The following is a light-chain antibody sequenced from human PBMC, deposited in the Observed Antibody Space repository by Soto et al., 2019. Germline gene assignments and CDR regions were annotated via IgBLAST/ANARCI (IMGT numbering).Light chain of an antibody. V-gene: IGLV1-47*01. CDR3: AAWDDSLSGMV. J-gene: IGLJ2*01. CDR2: RNN. CDR1: SSNIGSNY. Sequence: QSVLTQPPSASGTPGQRVTISCSGSSSNIGSNYVYWYQQLPGTAPKLLIYRNNQRPSGVPDRFSGSKSGTSAYLAISGVRSEDEADYYCAAWDDSLSGMVFGGGTKVTVL.